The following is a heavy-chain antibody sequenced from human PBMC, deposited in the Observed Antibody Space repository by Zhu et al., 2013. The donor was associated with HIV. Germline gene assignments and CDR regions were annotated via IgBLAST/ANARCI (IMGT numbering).Heavy chain of an antibody. J-gene: IGHJ4*02. CDR2: ISAYNGNT. Sequence: QVQLVQSGPEVRKPGASVKVSCKASGYTFSDYYINWVRQAPGQGLEWMGWISAYNGNTNYAQKLQGRVTMTTDTSTSTAYMELRSLRSDDTAVYYCARVYYSSNLFDYWGQGTLVTVSS. CDR3: ARVYYSSNLFDY. V-gene: IGHV1-18*01. D-gene: IGHD6-13*01. CDR1: GYTFSDYY.